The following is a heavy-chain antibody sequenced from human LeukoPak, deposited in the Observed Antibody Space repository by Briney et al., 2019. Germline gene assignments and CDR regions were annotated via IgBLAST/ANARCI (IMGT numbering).Heavy chain of an antibody. CDR2: IYYSGST. CDR1: GVSITSGSNT. J-gene: IGHJ4*02. D-gene: IGHD4-23*01. Sequence: SETLSLTCTVSGVSITSGSNTGGWSRHPPGRGLGWIGNIYYSGSTYYNPSLKSRVTISVDTSKNQFSLKLSSVTAADTAVYYCAIRHDYGDNAKYHFDYWGQGTLVTVSS. V-gene: IGHV4-39*01. CDR3: AIRHDYGDNAKYHFDY.